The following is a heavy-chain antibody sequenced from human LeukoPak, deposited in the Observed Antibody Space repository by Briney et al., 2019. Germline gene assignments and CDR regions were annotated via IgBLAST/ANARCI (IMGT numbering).Heavy chain of an antibody. CDR2: IYYSGRT. J-gene: IGHJ1*01. CDR3: ARHTDGLGYFQH. D-gene: IGHD2-8*01. CDR1: GGSISSYY. V-gene: IGHV4-59*08. Sequence: SETLSLTCTVSGGSISSYYWSWIRQPPGKGLERIGYIYYSGRTKYNPSLKSRVTISVDTSKNQFSLKLSSVTAADTAVYYCARHTDGLGYFQHWGQGTLVTVSS.